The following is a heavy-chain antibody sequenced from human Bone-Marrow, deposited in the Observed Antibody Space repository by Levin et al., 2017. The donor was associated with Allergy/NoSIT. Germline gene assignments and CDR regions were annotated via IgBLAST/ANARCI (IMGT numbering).Heavy chain of an antibody. Sequence: GGSLRLSCAASGFTFSSSWMHWVRQPPGKGLVWVSLIKSDGISTTYADSVKGRFTISRDNAKNTLYLQMNSLTAEDTAVYYCARDWTGSIDYWGQGTLVTVSS. J-gene: IGHJ4*02. CDR1: GFTFSSSW. D-gene: IGHD3/OR15-3a*01. CDR3: ARDWTGSIDY. CDR2: IKSDGIST. V-gene: IGHV3-74*01.